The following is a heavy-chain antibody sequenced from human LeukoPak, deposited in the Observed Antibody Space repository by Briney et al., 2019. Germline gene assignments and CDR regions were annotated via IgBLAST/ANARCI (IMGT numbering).Heavy chain of an antibody. CDR1: GFTFSSYA. Sequence: GGSLRLSCAASGFTFSSYAMSWLRQAPGKGLEWVSAISGGADITYYADSVKGRFTISRDNPKNTLYLQMNSLRAEDTAVYYCAKAQNNGGDFDYWGQGILVTVAS. CDR2: ISGGADIT. CDR3: AKAQNNGGDFDY. D-gene: IGHD4-23*01. J-gene: IGHJ4*02. V-gene: IGHV3-23*01.